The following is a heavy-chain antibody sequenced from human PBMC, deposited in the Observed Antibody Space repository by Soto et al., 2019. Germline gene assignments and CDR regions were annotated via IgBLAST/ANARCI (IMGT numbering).Heavy chain of an antibody. CDR1: GFTFSSYW. CDR2: IKQDGSEK. D-gene: IGHD2-8*01. Sequence: GGSLRLSCAASGFTFSSYWMSWVRQAPGKGLEWVANIKQDGSEKYYVDSVKGRFTISRDNAKNSLYLQMNSLRAEDTAVYYCARDTVRGCWHCAFDIWGQGTMVTVSS. V-gene: IGHV3-7*01. CDR3: ARDTVRGCWHCAFDI. J-gene: IGHJ3*02.